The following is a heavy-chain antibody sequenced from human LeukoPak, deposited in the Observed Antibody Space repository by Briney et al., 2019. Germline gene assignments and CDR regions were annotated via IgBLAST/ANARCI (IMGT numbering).Heavy chain of an antibody. J-gene: IGHJ4*02. Sequence: SETLSLTCTASGGSISPYYWSWIRQPPGKELEWIAFIFYSGSAHYKSSLTSRVTISVDTSKNQFSLKLTSVTAADTAVYYCARHSGDQPHYFDYWGQGTLVTVSS. V-gene: IGHV4-59*08. CDR2: IFYSGSA. D-gene: IGHD1-26*01. CDR3: ARHSGDQPHYFDY. CDR1: GGSISPYY.